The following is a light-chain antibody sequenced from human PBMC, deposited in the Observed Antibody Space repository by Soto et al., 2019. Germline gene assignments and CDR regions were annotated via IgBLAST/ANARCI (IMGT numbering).Light chain of an antibody. Sequence: EMVLTQSQGILSLSPGERATLSCRARQSVSSSFFAWYQQKPGQDTRLLIYGASSRATGIPDRFSGSGSGTAFTLTISRLEPEDFAVYSCQQDDNSPLTFGGGTKVEIK. V-gene: IGKV3-20*01. J-gene: IGKJ4*01. CDR2: GAS. CDR1: QSVSSSF. CDR3: QQDDNSPLT.